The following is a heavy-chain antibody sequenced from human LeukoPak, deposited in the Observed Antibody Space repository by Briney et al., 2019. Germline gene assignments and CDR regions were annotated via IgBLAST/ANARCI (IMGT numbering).Heavy chain of an antibody. J-gene: IGHJ5*02. V-gene: IGHV3-23*01. CDR3: ASQSYARFDP. CDR2: FSGSGGNT. CDR1: GFTFSSYA. Sequence: PGGSLRLSCAASGFTFSSYAMHWVRQAPGKGLEWVSTFSGSGGNTYYADSVKGRFTISRDNSKNTLYLQMNSLRAEDTAVYYCASQSYARFDPWGQGTLVTVSS. D-gene: IGHD3-16*01.